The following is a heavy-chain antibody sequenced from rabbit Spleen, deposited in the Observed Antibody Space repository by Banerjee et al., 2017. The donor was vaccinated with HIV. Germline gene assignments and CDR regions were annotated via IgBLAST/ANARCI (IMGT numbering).Heavy chain of an antibody. J-gene: IGHJ6*01. V-gene: IGHV1S45*01. CDR1: GFDFSSVAV. CDR3: GRDYGSRGWDL. Sequence: QEQLVESGGGLVQPEGSLTLTCKASGFDFSSVAVCWVRQAPGKGLEWIACINIVTGKSVYASWAKGRFTISRTSSTTVTLQMTSLTAADTATYFCGRDYGSRGWDLGGPGTL. CDR2: INIVTGKS. D-gene: IGHD4-1*01.